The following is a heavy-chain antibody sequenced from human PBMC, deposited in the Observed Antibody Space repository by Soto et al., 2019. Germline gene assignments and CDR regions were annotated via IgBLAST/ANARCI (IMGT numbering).Heavy chain of an antibody. CDR2: ISYDGSDK. CDR3: ARYIVVVTATYAFDI. D-gene: IGHD2-21*02. Sequence: GGSLRLSCAASGFTFSYYGMHWVRQAPGKGLEWVAVISYDGSDKYYADSVKGRFTISRDNSKNTLYLQMNSLRAEDTAVYYCARYIVVVTATYAFDIWGQGTMVTVSS. J-gene: IGHJ3*02. V-gene: IGHV3-30*03. CDR1: GFTFSYYG.